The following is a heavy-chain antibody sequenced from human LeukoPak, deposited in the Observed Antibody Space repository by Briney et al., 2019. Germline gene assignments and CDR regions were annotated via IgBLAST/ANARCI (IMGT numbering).Heavy chain of an antibody. CDR2: IYYSGST. CDR3: ASQPVGAMIVVVSNWFDP. Sequence: SETLSLTCTVSGGSISSSSYYWGWIRQPPGKGLEWIGSIYYSGSTYYNPSLKSRVTISVDTSKNQFSLKLSSVTAADTAVYYCASQPVGAMIVVVSNWFDPWGQGTLVTVSS. J-gene: IGHJ5*02. V-gene: IGHV4-39*07. CDR1: GGSISSSSYY. D-gene: IGHD3-22*01.